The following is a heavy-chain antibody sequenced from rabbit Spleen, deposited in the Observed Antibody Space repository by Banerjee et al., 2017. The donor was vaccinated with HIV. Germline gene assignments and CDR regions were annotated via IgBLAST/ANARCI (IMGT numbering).Heavy chain of an antibody. CDR1: GFDFSRYG. D-gene: IGHD3-1*01. CDR2: IDPVFGST. V-gene: IGHV1S47*01. J-gene: IGHJ4*01. Sequence: QEQLKETGGGLVQPGGSLTLSCKASGFDFSRYGVSWVRQAPGKGLEWIGYIDPVFGSTYYASWVNGRFTISSHNGQNTLYLQLNSLTAADTATYFCVRDTWYFKLWGQGTLVTVS. CDR3: VRDTWYFKL.